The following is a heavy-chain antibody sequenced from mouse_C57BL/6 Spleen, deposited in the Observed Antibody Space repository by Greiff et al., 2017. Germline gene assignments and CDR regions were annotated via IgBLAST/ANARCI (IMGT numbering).Heavy chain of an antibody. CDR1: GYTFTSYW. CDR3: ARRGIGGFAY. J-gene: IGHJ3*01. Sequence: QVQLQQPGAELVKPGASVKLSCKASGYTFTSYWMQWVKQRPGQGLEWIGEIDPSDSYTNYNQKFKGKATLTLDTSSSTAYMQLSSLTSEDSAVYYCARRGIGGFAYWGQGTLVTVSA. D-gene: IGHD2-14*01. V-gene: IGHV1-50*01. CDR2: IDPSDSYT.